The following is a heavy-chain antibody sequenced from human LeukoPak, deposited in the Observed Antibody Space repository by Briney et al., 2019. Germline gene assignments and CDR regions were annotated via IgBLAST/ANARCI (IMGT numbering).Heavy chain of an antibody. Sequence: NPSETLSLTCAVYGGSFSGYYWTWIRQSPGRGLEWIGEVHYSGSATYNPSLKSRVTISVDTSINQFSLKLTSVTAADTAVYYCARYHNGYDDYWGQGTLVTVSS. D-gene: IGHD5-12*01. CDR3: ARYHNGYDDY. V-gene: IGHV4-34*10. J-gene: IGHJ4*02. CDR1: GGSFSGYY. CDR2: VHYSGSA.